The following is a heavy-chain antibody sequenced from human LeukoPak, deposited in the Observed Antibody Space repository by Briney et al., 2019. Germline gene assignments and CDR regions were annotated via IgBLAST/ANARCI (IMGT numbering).Heavy chain of an antibody. CDR2: IYYSGST. CDR3: ARVRRGYSYYFDY. D-gene: IGHD5-18*01. V-gene: IGHV4-59*01. J-gene: IGHJ4*02. CDR1: GGSISSYY. Sequence: SETLSLTCTVSGGSISSYYWSWIRQPPGKGLEWIGYIYYSGSTNYNPSLKSRVTISVDTSKNQFSLKLSSVTAADTAVYYCARVRRGYSYYFDYWGQGTLVTVSS.